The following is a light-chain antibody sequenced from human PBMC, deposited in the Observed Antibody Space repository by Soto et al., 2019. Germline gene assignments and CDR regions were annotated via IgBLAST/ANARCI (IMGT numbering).Light chain of an antibody. Sequence: DIQMTQSPSTLSASVGDRVTITCRAIQRISTWLAWYQQKPGKAPKLLIYDASSLASGVPSRFSGSGSGTEFTLAISGLQPDDFATYYCQQFDTFSPTFGPGTKVHIK. CDR1: QRISTW. CDR2: DAS. J-gene: IGKJ3*01. V-gene: IGKV1-5*01. CDR3: QQFDTFSPT.